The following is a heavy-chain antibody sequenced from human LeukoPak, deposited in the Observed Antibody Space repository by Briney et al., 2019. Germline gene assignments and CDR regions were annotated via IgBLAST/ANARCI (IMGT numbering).Heavy chain of an antibody. Sequence: GGSLRLSCAASGFTFSSYAMSWVRQAPGKGLEWIGRIRNEVDGATTTYATSVKGRFNISRDDSRNTLYLQMQSLKSEDTALYYCATDRLFHNYWGQGTLVTVSS. D-gene: IGHD2-21*01. V-gene: IGHV3-15*01. CDR3: ATDRLFHNY. CDR1: GFTFSSYA. CDR2: IRNEVDGATT. J-gene: IGHJ4*02.